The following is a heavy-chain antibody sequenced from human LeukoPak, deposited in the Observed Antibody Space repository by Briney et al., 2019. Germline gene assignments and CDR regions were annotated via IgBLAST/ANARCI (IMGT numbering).Heavy chain of an antibody. D-gene: IGHD6-6*01. CDR3: AKDPRIAARPDAFDI. Sequence: PGGSLRLSCAASGFTFSSYGMHWVRQAPGKGLEWVAFIRYDGSNKYYADSVKGRFTISRDNSKNTLYLQMNSLRAEDTAVYYCAKDPRIAARPDAFDIWGQGTMVTVSS. CDR2: IRYDGSNK. V-gene: IGHV3-30*02. J-gene: IGHJ3*02. CDR1: GFTFSSYG.